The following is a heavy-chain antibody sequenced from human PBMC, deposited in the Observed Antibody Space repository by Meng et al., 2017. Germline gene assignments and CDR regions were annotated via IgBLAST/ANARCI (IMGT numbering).Heavy chain of an antibody. CDR2: TYYRSKWYN. J-gene: IGHJ3*02. Sequence: SCAISGDSVSSNSAAWNWIRQSPSRGLEWLGRTYYRSKWYNDYAVSVKSRITINPDTSKNQFSLQLNSVTHEDTAVYYCARVFSGWYFGAFDIWGQGTMVTVSS. CDR1: GDSVSSNSAA. D-gene: IGHD6-19*01. CDR3: ARVFSGWYFGAFDI. V-gene: IGHV6-1*01.